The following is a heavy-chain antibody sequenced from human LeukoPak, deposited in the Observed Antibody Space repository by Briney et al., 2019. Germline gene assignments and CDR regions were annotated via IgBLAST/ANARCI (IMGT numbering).Heavy chain of an antibody. CDR3: AKQGGEDYYDSLDY. J-gene: IGHJ4*02. D-gene: IGHD3-22*01. V-gene: IGHV3-33*06. CDR2: IWYDGSNK. CDR1: GFTFSSYG. Sequence: GGSLRLSCAASGFTFSSYGMHWVRQAPGKGLEWVAVIWYDGSNKYYADSVKGRFTISRDNSKNTLYLQMSSLRAEDTAVYYCAKQGGEDYYDSLDYWGQGTLVTVSS.